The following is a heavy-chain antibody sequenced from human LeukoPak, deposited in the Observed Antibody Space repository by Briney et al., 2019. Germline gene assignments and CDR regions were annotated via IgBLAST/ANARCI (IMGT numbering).Heavy chain of an antibody. CDR3: ARSRGSPNSGEDAFDI. Sequence: PGGSLRLSCAASGFTFSSYAMHWVRQAPGKGLGWVAVMSYGGTYKYYADSVKGRFTISRDNSKNTVYLQMNSLRGEDTAVYYCARSRGSPNSGEDAFDIWGQGTVVTASS. D-gene: IGHD2-15*01. J-gene: IGHJ3*02. V-gene: IGHV3-30-3*01. CDR1: GFTFSSYA. CDR2: MSYGGTYK.